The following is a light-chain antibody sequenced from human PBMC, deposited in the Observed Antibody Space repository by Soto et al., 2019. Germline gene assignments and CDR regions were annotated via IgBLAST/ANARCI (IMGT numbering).Light chain of an antibody. V-gene: IGKV1-5*03. CDR3: HQYNSYSLLT. J-gene: IGKJ4*01. CDR2: KAS. CDR1: QSISSW. Sequence: DIQMTQSPSTLSASVGDRVTITCRASQSISSWLAWYQQKPGKAPKLLIYKASSLESGVPSRFSGSGSGTEFTLTISSLQPDDFATYYRHQYNSYSLLTFGGGTKVEIK.